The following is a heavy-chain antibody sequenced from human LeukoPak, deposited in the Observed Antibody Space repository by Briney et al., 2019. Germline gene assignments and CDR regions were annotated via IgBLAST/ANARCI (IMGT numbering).Heavy chain of an antibody. CDR2: MNPNSGNT. CDR1: GYTLTSYD. J-gene: IGHJ6*03. CDR3: ARGGGDSSSYYYYYMDV. Sequence: ASVKVSCKASGYTLTSYDINWVRQATGQGLEWMGWMNPNSGNTGYAQKFQGRVTITRNTSISTAYMELSSLRSEDTAVYYCARGGGDSSSYYYYYMDVWGKGTTVTVSS. V-gene: IGHV1-8*03. D-gene: IGHD6-6*01.